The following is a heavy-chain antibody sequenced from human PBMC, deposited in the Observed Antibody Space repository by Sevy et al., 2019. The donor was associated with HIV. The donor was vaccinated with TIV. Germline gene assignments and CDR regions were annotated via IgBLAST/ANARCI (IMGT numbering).Heavy chain of an antibody. CDR3: ARGRVPGATTLDY. Sequence: GGSLRLSCAASGFILSSYELNWVRQAPGEGLEWVSYIRRGSRSMYYADSVKGRFTGSRDDATNSFYLQMNTLRVEDTAFYYCARGRVPGATTLDYWGQGTLVTVSS. V-gene: IGHV3-48*03. D-gene: IGHD3-10*01. J-gene: IGHJ4*02. CDR1: GFILSSYE. CDR2: IRRGSRSM.